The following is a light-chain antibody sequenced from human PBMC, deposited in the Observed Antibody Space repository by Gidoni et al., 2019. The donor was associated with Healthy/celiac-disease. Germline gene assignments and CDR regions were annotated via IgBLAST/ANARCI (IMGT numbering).Light chain of an antibody. J-gene: IGKJ3*01. CDR1: QSVSSY. Sequence: GERATLSCRASQSVSSYLAWYQQKPGQAPRLLIYDASNRATGIPARFSGSGSGTDFTLTISNLEPEDFAVYYCQQRSNWPPVTFGPGTKVDIK. CDR3: QQRSNWPPVT. V-gene: IGKV3-11*01. CDR2: DAS.